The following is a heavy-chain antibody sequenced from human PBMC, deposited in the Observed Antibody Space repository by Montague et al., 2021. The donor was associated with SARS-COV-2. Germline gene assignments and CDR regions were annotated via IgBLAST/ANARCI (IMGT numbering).Heavy chain of an antibody. V-gene: IGHV4-4*07. CDR3: ARGRRIAAGGTSYDGLDV. D-gene: IGHD6-13*01. CDR2: IYIRETA. CDR1: GGSISSYY. Sequence: SETLSLTCTVPGGSISSYYWNWIRQPAGKGLEWIGRIYIRETATYNPSLTSRVIMSADTSKNQISLKLSSVTAADTAVYYCARGRRIAAGGTSYDGLDVWGQGTTVTVSS. J-gene: IGHJ6*02.